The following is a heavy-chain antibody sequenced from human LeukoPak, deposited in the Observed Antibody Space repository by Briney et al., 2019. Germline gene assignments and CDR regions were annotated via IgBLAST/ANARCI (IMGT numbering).Heavy chain of an antibody. D-gene: IGHD2-15*01. CDR1: GFTFSSSA. CDR2: ISGCGGSA. J-gene: IGHJ4*02. CDR3: AKPLEGYIVVVVAGFDY. Sequence: VGSLRLSRAASGFTFSSSAMSWARQAPGEWLGSVSAISGCGGSAYYADSVKGRFTISRDNSMNTLCLQMNSLRGEDTAVYYCAKPLEGYIVVVVAGFDYWGQGTLVTVSA. V-gene: IGHV3-23*01.